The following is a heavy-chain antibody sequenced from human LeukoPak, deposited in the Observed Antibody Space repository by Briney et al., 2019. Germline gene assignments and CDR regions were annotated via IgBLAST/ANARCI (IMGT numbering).Heavy chain of an antibody. CDR2: ISSSSSTI. CDR3: AKDHSSGWYEFSFDY. V-gene: IGHV3-48*01. J-gene: IGHJ4*02. Sequence: GGSLRLSCAASGFTFSSYSMNWVRQAPGKGLEWVSYISSSSSTIYYADSVKGRFTISRDNAKNTLYLQMNSLRAEDTAVYYCAKDHSSGWYEFSFDYWGQGTLVTVSS. CDR1: GFTFSSYS. D-gene: IGHD6-19*01.